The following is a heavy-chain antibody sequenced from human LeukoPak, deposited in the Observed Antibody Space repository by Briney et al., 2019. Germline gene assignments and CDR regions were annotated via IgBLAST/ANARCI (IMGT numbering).Heavy chain of an antibody. V-gene: IGHV5-51*01. J-gene: IGHJ4*02. CDR2: IHPDDSDT. CDR3: GRPRDGDYIDY. Sequence: GESLKISCRGSGYSFSNHWLGWVRQLPGKGLEWMGFIHPDDSDTRYSPSFQGQVIMSVDNYITTAYLQWDSLKASDTAIYYCGRPRDGDYIDYWGQGTLVTVSS. CDR1: GYSFSNHW. D-gene: IGHD4-17*01.